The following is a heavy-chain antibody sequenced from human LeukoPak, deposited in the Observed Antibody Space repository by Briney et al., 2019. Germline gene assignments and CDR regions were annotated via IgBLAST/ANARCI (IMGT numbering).Heavy chain of an antibody. Sequence: ASVKVSCKASGYTFTSDDINWVRQATGQGLEWMGWMNPNSGNTGYAQKFQGRVTMTRNTSISTAYMELSSLRSEDTAVYYCARGCHQDYDFWSGTWLYYYYYMDVWGKGTTVTVSS. J-gene: IGHJ6*03. D-gene: IGHD3-3*01. CDR3: ARGCHQDYDFWSGTWLYYYYYMDV. V-gene: IGHV1-8*01. CDR1: GYTFTSDD. CDR2: MNPNSGNT.